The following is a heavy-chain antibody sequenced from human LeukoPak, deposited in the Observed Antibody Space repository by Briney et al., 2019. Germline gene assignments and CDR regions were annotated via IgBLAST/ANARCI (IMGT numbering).Heavy chain of an antibody. J-gene: IGHJ4*02. CDR2: ISAYNGNT. CDR1: GYTFTSYG. D-gene: IGHD2-15*01. Sequence: ASVKVSCKASGYTFTSYGISWVRQAPGQGLEWMGWISAYNGNTNYAQKLQGRVTMTTDTSTSTAYMELRSLRSDDTAVYYCARDRVLSYCSGGSCHFGYWGQGTLVTVSS. CDR3: ARDRVLSYCSGGSCHFGY. V-gene: IGHV1-18*01.